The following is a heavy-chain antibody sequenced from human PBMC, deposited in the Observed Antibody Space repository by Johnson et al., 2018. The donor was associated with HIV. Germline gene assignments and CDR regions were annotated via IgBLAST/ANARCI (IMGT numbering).Heavy chain of an antibody. CDR3: VRDETPYSSGYYYGAFDF. Sequence: QVQLVESGGGLVQPGGSLRLSCSASGFTFSLSSFGMFWARQAPGKGLGWVAVISHDGSNTYYADSVKGRFTISQQNSKNTLYLQMNSLRVEDTAVYYCVRDETPYSSGYYYGAFDFWGQGTMVTVS. CDR1: GFTFSLSSFG. J-gene: IGHJ3*01. CDR2: ISHDGSNT. V-gene: IGHV3-30*03. D-gene: IGHD3-22*01.